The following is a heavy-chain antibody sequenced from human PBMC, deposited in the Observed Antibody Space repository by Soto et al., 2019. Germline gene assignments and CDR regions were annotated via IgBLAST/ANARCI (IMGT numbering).Heavy chain of an antibody. Sequence: GSLRLSCAASGFTFSSYGMHWVRQAPGKGLEWVAVIWYDGSNKYYADSVKGRFTISRDNSKNTLYLQMNSLRAEDTAVYYCARDFGTYGYYYYYGMDVWGQGTTVTVSS. CDR1: GFTFSSYG. V-gene: IGHV3-33*01. D-gene: IGHD4-17*01. CDR2: IWYDGSNK. CDR3: ARDFGTYGYYYYYGMDV. J-gene: IGHJ6*02.